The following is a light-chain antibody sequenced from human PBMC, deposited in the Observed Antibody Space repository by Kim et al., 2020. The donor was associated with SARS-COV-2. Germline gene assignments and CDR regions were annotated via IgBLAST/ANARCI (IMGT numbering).Light chain of an antibody. J-gene: IGLJ3*02. Sequence: LTQPPSMSKGLRQTATLTCTGNNNNVGNQGAAWLQQHQGHPPKLLSYRNNNRPSGISERFSASRSGDTASLTITGLQPEDETDYYCSAWDSSLNAWVFGGGTQLTVL. CDR3: SAWDSSLNAWV. V-gene: IGLV10-54*04. CDR1: NNNVGNQG. CDR2: RNN.